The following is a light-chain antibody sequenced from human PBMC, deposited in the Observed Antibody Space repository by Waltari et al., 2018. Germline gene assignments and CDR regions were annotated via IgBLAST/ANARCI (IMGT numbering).Light chain of an antibody. CDR1: SSDVGSYDL. V-gene: IGLV2-23*02. CDR2: EVS. J-gene: IGLJ2*01. CDR3: CSYGGTTAYVI. Sequence: QSALTQPASVSGSPGQSITISCTGSSSDVGSYDLVSWYQQHPGKAPKLIIFEVSRRPSGVSTRFSGSKSGQTAFLTISGLQAEDEADYYCCSYGGTTAYVIFGGGTKLTVL.